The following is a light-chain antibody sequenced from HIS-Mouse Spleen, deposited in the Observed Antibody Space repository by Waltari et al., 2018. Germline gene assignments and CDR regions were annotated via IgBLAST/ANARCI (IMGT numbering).Light chain of an antibody. CDR3: SSYAGSNNFNVV. CDR2: EVS. J-gene: IGLJ2*01. Sequence: QSALTQPPSASGSPGQSVTISCTGTSSDVGGYNYVSWYQQHPGKAPKLMVYEVSKRPSGVPDRFSGSKSGNPASLTVSGLQAEDEADYYCSSYAGSNNFNVVFGGGTKLTVL. V-gene: IGLV2-8*01. CDR1: SSDVGGYNY.